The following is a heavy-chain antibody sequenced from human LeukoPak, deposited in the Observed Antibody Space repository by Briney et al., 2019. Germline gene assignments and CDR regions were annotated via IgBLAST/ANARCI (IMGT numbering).Heavy chain of an antibody. CDR3: ARDSSGWSLYYYYGMDV. J-gene: IGHJ6*02. D-gene: IGHD6-19*01. V-gene: IGHV1-18*01. Sequence: ASVKVSCKASGYTFTSYGISWVRQAPGQGLEWMGWISAYNGNTNYAQKLQGRVTMTTDTSTSTAYMELRSLRSDDTAVYYCARDSSGWSLYYYYGMDVWGQGTTVTVSS. CDR2: ISAYNGNT. CDR1: GYTFTSYG.